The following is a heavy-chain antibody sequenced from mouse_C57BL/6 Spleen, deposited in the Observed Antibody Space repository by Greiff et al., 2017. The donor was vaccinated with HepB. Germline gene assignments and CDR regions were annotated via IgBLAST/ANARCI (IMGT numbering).Heavy chain of an antibody. CDR3: ARHYYDYDGYYAMDY. D-gene: IGHD2-4*01. Sequence: DVKLQESGGGLVKPGGSLKLSCAASGFTFSSYTMSWVRQTPEKRLEWVATISGGGGNTYYPDSVKGRFTISRDNAKNTLYLQMSSLRSEDTALYYCARHYYDYDGYYAMDYWGQGTSVTVSS. V-gene: IGHV5-9*01. CDR1: GFTFSSYT. J-gene: IGHJ4*01. CDR2: ISGGGGNT.